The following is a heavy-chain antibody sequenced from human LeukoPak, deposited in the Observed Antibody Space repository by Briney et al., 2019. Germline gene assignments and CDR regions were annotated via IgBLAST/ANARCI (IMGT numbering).Heavy chain of an antibody. J-gene: IGHJ5*02. CDR3: ARQGYDILTGYSNWFDP. Sequence: GESLKISCKGSGYSFTSYWIGWVRQMPGKGLEWMGIINPGNSDTRYSPSFQGQVTISADKSISTAYLQWSSLKASDTAMYYCARQGYDILTGYSNWFDPWGQGTLVTVSS. V-gene: IGHV5-51*01. CDR2: INPGNSDT. D-gene: IGHD3-9*01. CDR1: GYSFTSYW.